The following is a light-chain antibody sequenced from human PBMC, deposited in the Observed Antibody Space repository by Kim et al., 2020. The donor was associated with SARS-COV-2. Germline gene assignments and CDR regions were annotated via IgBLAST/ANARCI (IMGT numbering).Light chain of an antibody. J-gene: IGKJ2*01. CDR1: QNINNY. CDR2: DAS. V-gene: IGKV1-33*01. Sequence: DVQMTQSPSSLSASVGDRVTITCQASQNINNYLNWYQHIPGKAPNLLIYDASNLEKGVPSRFSANGFRTNFTFTISSLQPEDIATYYCLQYDVVPPTFGQGTKLEIK. CDR3: LQYDVVPPT.